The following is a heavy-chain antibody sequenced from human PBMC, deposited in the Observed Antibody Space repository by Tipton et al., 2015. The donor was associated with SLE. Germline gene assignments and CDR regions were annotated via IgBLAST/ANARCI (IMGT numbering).Heavy chain of an antibody. CDR3: AGRAVAGTAFDY. Sequence: TLSLTCTVSGGSISSSSYYWGWIRLPPGKGLEWIGSIYYSGSTYYNPSLKSRVTISVDTSKNQFSLKLSSVTAADTAVYYCAGRAVAGTAFDYWGQGTLVTVSS. CDR1: GGSISSSSYY. D-gene: IGHD6-19*01. J-gene: IGHJ4*02. V-gene: IGHV4-39*01. CDR2: IYYSGST.